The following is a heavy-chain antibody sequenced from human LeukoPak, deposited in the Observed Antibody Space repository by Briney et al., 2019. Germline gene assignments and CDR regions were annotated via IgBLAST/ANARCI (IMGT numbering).Heavy chain of an antibody. Sequence: GGSLRLSCAASGFTFSSYGMSWVRQAPGKGLEWVSAISGSGGSTYYADSVKGRFTISRDNSKNTLYLQMNSLRAEDTAVYYCVRDYENLTGSKTRFHYWGQGTLVTVSS. CDR1: GFTFSSYG. CDR2: ISGSGGST. CDR3: VRDYENLTGSKTRFHY. V-gene: IGHV3-23*01. J-gene: IGHJ4*02. D-gene: IGHD3-9*01.